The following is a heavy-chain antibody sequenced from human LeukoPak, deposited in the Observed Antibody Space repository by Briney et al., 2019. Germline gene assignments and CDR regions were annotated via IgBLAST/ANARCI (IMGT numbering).Heavy chain of an antibody. J-gene: IGHJ6*03. D-gene: IGHD2-2*01. CDR2: IYYSGST. V-gene: IGHV4-59*01. CDR3: ARAGYCSSTSCYGDYYYYMDG. CDR1: GGSISSYY. Sequence: SETLSLTCIVSGGSISSYYWIWIRQPPGKGLEWIGYIYYSGSTNYNPSLKSRVTISVDTSKNQFSLKLSSVTAADTAVYYCARAGYCSSTSCYGDYYYYMDGWGKGTTVTVSS.